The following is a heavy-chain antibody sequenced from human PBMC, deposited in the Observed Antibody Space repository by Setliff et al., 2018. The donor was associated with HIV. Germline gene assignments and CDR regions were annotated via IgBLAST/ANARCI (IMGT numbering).Heavy chain of an antibody. J-gene: IGHJ2*01. D-gene: IGHD2-15*01. Sequence: SETLSLTCSVIGDSIRSYYWSWIRQPPGKGLEWIGYIYYTGSTNYNPSLKSRVTISVDTSKSQFSRKLGSVTAADTAVYYCARDPGIVPIGYFDLWGRGTXXTVSS. V-gene: IGHV4-59*01. CDR1: GDSIRSYY. CDR2: IYYTGST. CDR3: ARDPGIVPIGYFDL.